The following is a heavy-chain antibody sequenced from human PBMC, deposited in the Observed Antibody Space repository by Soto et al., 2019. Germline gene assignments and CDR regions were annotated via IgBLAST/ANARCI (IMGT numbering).Heavy chain of an antibody. D-gene: IGHD6-19*01. J-gene: IGHJ4*02. CDR2: IGNRGSYI. CDR1: GFTFSDYS. V-gene: IGHV3-21*01. CDR3: TKSADSAGWGVDV. Sequence: GGSLRLSCVASGFTFSDYSVNWVRKPPGKGLEWISSIGNRGSYIFYADSVKSRFTISRDNAKNPLYLKMNSMSDEATAVYYCTKSADSAGWGVDVWGQGTLVTVSS.